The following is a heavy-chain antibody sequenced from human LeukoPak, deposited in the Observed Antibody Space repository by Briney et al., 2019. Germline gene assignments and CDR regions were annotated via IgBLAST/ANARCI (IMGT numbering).Heavy chain of an antibody. CDR1: GGSISSGNYY. Sequence: SETLSLTCTVSGGSISSGNYYWSWIRQPAGKGLEWIGHIYTSGSTNYNPSLKSRVTMSVDTSKNQFSLKLSSVTAADTAVYYCARSGYDFWSGYPSTTFYMDVWGKGTTVTVSS. CDR2: IYTSGST. V-gene: IGHV4-61*09. D-gene: IGHD3-3*01. CDR3: ARSGYDFWSGYPSTTFYMDV. J-gene: IGHJ6*03.